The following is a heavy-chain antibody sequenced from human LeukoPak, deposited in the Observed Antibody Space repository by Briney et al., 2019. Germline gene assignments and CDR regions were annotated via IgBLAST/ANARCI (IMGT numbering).Heavy chain of an antibody. CDR3: ARAWLGLTRGGYTADNWFDP. V-gene: IGHV1-18*01. Sequence: GASVKVSCKASGYTFTSYGISWVRRAPGQGLEWMGWISAYNGNTNYAQKLQGRVTMTTDTSTSTAYMELRSLRSDDTAVYYCARAWLGLTRGGYTADNWFDPWGQGTLVTVSS. CDR2: ISAYNGNT. CDR1: GYTFTSYG. J-gene: IGHJ5*02. D-gene: IGHD5-24*01.